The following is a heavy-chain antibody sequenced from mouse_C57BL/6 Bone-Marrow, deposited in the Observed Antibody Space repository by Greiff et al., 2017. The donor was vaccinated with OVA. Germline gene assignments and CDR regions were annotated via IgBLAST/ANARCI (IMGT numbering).Heavy chain of an antibody. D-gene: IGHD2-12*01. J-gene: IGHJ4*01. CDR3: ARYNDYSEAMDY. CDR1: GFTFTDYY. Sequence: DVMLVESGGGLVQPGGSLSLSCAASGFTFTDYYMSWVRQPPGKALEWLGFIRNKANGYTTEYSASVKGRFTISRDNSQSILYLQMNALRAEDSATYYGARYNDYSEAMDYWGQGTSVTVSS. V-gene: IGHV7-3*01. CDR2: IRNKANGYTT.